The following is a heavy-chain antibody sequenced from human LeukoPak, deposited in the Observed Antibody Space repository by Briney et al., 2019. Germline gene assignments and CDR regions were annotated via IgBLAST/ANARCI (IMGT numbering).Heavy chain of an antibody. CDR1: GYSFTSYW. CDR3: ARHGYYGSGSYYQYYYYYGMDV. Sequence: GESLKISCKGSGYSFTSYWIGWVRQMPGKGLEWMGIIYPGDSDTRYSPSFQGQVTISADKSISTAYLQWSSLKASDTAMYYCARHGYYGSGSYYQYYYYYGMDVWGQGTTVTVSS. CDR2: IYPGDSDT. J-gene: IGHJ6*02. V-gene: IGHV5-51*01. D-gene: IGHD3-10*01.